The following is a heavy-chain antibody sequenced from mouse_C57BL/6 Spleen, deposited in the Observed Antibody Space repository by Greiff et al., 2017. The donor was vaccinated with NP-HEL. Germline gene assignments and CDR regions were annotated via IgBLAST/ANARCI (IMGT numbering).Heavy chain of an antibody. J-gene: IGHJ1*03. D-gene: IGHD1-1*01. CDR2: ISSGGSYT. V-gene: IGHV5-6*01. CDR3: ARTYGSSPCWYFDV. Sequence: EVKLMESGGDLVKPGGSLKLSCAASGFTFSSYGMSWVRQTPDKRLEWVATISSGGSYTYYPDSVKGRFTISRDNAKNTLYLQMSSLKSEDTAMYYCARTYGSSPCWYFDVWGTGTTVTVSS. CDR1: GFTFSSYG.